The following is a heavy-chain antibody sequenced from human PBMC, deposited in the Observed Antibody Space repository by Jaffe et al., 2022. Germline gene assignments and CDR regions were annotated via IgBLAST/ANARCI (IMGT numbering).Heavy chain of an antibody. CDR1: GFTFSSYG. D-gene: IGHD3-22*01. J-gene: IGHJ4*02. V-gene: IGHV3-30*02. CDR2: IRYDGSNK. Sequence: QVQLVESGGGVVQPGGSLRLSCAASGFTFSSYGMHWVRQAPGKGLEWVAFIRYDGSNKYYADSVKGRFTISRDNSKNTLYLQMNSLRAEDTAVYYCAKDFWGMIVEEVYFDYWGQGTLVTVSS. CDR3: AKDFWGMIVEEVYFDY.